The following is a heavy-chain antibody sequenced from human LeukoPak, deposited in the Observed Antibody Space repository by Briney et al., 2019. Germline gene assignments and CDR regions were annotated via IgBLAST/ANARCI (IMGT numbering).Heavy chain of an antibody. CDR2: INHSGST. CDR3: ARRASGTYSYYFDS. D-gene: IGHD1-26*01. V-gene: IGHV4-34*01. J-gene: IGHJ4*02. Sequence: SETLSLTCAVYGGSFSGYYWSWIRQPPGKGLEWIGEINHSGSTNYNPSLKSRVTISVDTSKNQFSLKLTSVTAADTALYYCARRASGTYSYYFDSWGQGTLVTVSS. CDR1: GGSFSGYY.